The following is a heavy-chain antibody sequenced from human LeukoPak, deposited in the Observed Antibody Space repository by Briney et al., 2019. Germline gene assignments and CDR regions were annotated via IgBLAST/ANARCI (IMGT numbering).Heavy chain of an antibody. Sequence: PGGSLRLSCAASGFTFSSYAMSWVRQAPGKGLEWVSAIRGSGGSTYYADSVKGRFTISRDNSKNTLYRQMNSLRAEDTAVYYGAKFPITLGELSPGNYWGQGTLVTVSS. CDR3: AKFPITLGELSPGNY. D-gene: IGHD3-16*02. CDR1: GFTFSSYA. V-gene: IGHV3-23*01. CDR2: IRGSGGST. J-gene: IGHJ4*02.